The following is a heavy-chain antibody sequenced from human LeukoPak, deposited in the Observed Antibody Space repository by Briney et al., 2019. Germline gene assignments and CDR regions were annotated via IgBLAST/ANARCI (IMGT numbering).Heavy chain of an antibody. J-gene: IGHJ4*02. Sequence: ASVKVSFKASGYTFTNYGISGGRQAPGQGLEWRGWISAYDGNTNYLQKLQGRVTMTTDTSTSTAYMELRSLRSDDTAVYYCARPYDSSGNDLGYWGQGTLVTVSS. CDR2: ISAYDGNT. V-gene: IGHV1-18*01. CDR3: ARPYDSSGNDLGY. CDR1: GYTFTNYG. D-gene: IGHD3-22*01.